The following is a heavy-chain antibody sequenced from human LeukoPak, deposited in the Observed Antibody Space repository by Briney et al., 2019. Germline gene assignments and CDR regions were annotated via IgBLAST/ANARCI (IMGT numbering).Heavy chain of an antibody. CDR2: ISGSGGST. J-gene: IGHJ4*02. Sequence: TGGSLRLSCAASGFTFSSYAMSWVRQAPGKGLEWVSAISGSGGSTYYADSVKGRFTISRDNSKNTLYLQMNSLRAEDTAVYYCAKDGEFPRGAVADHFDYWGQGTLVTVSS. CDR3: AKDGEFPRGAVADHFDY. CDR1: GFTFSSYA. V-gene: IGHV3-23*01. D-gene: IGHD6-19*01.